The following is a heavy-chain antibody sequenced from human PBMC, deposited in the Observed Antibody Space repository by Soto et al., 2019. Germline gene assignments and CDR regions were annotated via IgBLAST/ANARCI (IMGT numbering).Heavy chain of an antibody. CDR3: TTYDILTGYYLDY. Sequence: EVQLVESGGGLVKPGGSLRLSCAASGFTFSNAWMSWVRQAPGKGLEWVGRIKSKTDGGTTDYAAPVIGRFTISRDDSKNTLYLQMNSLKTEDTAVYYCTTYDILTGYYLDYWGQGTLVTVSS. D-gene: IGHD3-9*01. J-gene: IGHJ4*02. V-gene: IGHV3-15*01. CDR1: GFTFSNAW. CDR2: IKSKTDGGTT.